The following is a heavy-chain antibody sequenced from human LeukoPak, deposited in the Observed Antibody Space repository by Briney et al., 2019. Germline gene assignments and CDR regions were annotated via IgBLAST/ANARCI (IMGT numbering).Heavy chain of an antibody. J-gene: IGHJ5*02. CDR1: GFTITSYN. V-gene: IGHV3-21*01. CDR3: ARSITMIVDWFDP. D-gene: IGHD3-22*01. Sequence: GGSLRLSCVASGFTITSYNMNWVRQAPGKGLEWVASITSGSDYIYYADSVKGRFTISRDNAKNSLYLQMNSLRAEDTAVYFCARSITMIVDWFDPWGQGTLVTVSS. CDR2: ITSGSDYI.